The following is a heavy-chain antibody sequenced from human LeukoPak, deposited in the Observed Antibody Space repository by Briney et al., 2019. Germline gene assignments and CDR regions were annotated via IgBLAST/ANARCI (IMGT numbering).Heavy chain of an antibody. Sequence: ASVKVSCKASGGTLSTHAVSWARQAPGQGLEWMGGIILISPTANYAQKFQDRVTITMDQYTTYMELSSLRSDDTAVYYCATGRVSDTTLVSWFDTWGQGTLVTVSS. CDR2: IILISPTA. CDR1: GGTLSTHA. J-gene: IGHJ5*02. CDR3: ATGRVSDTTLVSWFDT. D-gene: IGHD5-18*01. V-gene: IGHV1-69*05.